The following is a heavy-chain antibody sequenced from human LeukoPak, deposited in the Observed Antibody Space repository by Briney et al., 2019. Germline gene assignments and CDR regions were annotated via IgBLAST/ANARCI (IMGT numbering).Heavy chain of an antibody. CDR2: ISGSGGST. CDR3: AKFPDDSSYFDY. D-gene: IGHD3-22*01. Sequence: GGSLSLSCAASGFTFSSYAMSWVRQAPGKGLEWVSAISGSGGSTYYADSVKGRLTISRDNSKNTLYLQMNSLRAEDTAVYYCAKFPDDSSYFDYWGQGTLVTVSS. J-gene: IGHJ4*02. CDR1: GFTFSSYA. V-gene: IGHV3-23*01.